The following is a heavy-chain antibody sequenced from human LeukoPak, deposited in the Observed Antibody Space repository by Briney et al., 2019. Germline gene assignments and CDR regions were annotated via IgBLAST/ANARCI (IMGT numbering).Heavy chain of an antibody. J-gene: IGHJ5*02. CDR3: AREITMIVVVINGWFDP. CDR1: GGSFSGYY. Sequence: SETLSLTCAVYGGSFSGYYWSWIRQPPGKGLEWIGEINHSGSTNYNPSLKSRVTISVDTSKNQFSLKLSSVTAADTAVYYCAREITMIVVVINGWFDPWGQGTLVTVSS. CDR2: INHSGST. V-gene: IGHV4-34*01. D-gene: IGHD3-22*01.